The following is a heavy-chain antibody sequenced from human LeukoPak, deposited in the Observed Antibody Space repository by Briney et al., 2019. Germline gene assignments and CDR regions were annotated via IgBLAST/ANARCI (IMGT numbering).Heavy chain of an antibody. D-gene: IGHD3-22*01. Sequence: PSETLSLTCTVSGGSISSYYWSWIRQPPGKGLEWIGYIHHSGSTNYNPSLKSRVTISVDTSKNQFSLKLSSVTAADTAVYYCARIPLSSTYYYDSSGYPKYYFDYWGQGTLVTVSS. CDR3: ARIPLSSTYYYDSSGYPKYYFDY. J-gene: IGHJ4*02. CDR1: GGSISSYY. V-gene: IGHV4-59*01. CDR2: IHHSGST.